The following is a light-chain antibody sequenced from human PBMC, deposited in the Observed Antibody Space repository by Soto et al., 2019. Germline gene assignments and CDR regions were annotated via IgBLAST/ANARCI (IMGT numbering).Light chain of an antibody. J-gene: IGLJ3*02. CDR1: SSDVGGYNY. CDR2: DVS. CDR3: SSYTSSSTLEWV. V-gene: IGLV2-14*01. Sequence: QSALTQPASVSGSPGQSITISCTGTSSDVGGYNYVSWYQQHPGKAPKLMIYDVSNRPSGVSNRFSGSKSGNMASLTISGLQAEDEADYYCSSYTSSSTLEWVFGGGTKVTVL.